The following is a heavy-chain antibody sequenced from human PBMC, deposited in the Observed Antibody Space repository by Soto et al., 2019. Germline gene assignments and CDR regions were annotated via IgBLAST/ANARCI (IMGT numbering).Heavy chain of an antibody. CDR2: INAGNGNT. D-gene: IGHD3-3*01. CDR3: ARSLWSGYYSEVFNFDY. CDR1: GYTFTSYA. Sequence: ASVKVSCKASGYTFTSYAMHWVRQAPGQRLEWMGWINAGNGNTKYSQKFQGRVTITRDTSASTAYMELSSLRSEDTAVYYCARSLWSGYYSEVFNFDYWGQGTLVTVSS. J-gene: IGHJ4*02. V-gene: IGHV1-3*01.